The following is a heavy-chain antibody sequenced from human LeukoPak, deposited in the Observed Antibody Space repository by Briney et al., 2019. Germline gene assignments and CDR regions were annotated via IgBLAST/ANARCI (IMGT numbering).Heavy chain of an antibody. J-gene: IGHJ5*02. CDR1: GYTFTSYG. CDR2: ISAYNGNT. V-gene: IGHV1-18*01. D-gene: IGHD2-15*01. Sequence: ASVKVSCKASGYTFTSYGISWVRQAPGQGLEWMGWISAYNGNTNYAQKLQGRVTMTTDTSTSTAYMELRSLRSDDTAAYYCARDRLYCSGGSCYSSWFDPWGQGTLVTVSS. CDR3: ARDRLYCSGGSCYSSWFDP.